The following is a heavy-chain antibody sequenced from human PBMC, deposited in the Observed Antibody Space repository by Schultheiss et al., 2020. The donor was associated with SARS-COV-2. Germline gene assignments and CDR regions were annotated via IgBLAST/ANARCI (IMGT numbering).Heavy chain of an antibody. D-gene: IGHD3-10*01. CDR1: GFTFSSYA. Sequence: GGSLRLSCAASGFTFSSYAMHWVRQAPGKGLEWVAVISYDGSNKYYADSVKGRFTISRDNSKNTLYLQMNSLRAEDTAVYYCARESVQDGSGPFDYWGQGTLVTVSS. CDR3: ARESVQDGSGPFDY. CDR2: ISYDGSNK. J-gene: IGHJ4*02. V-gene: IGHV3-30-3*01.